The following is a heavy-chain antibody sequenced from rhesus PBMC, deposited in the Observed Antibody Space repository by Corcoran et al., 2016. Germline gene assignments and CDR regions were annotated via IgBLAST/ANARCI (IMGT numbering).Heavy chain of an antibody. Sequence: QVQLQESGPGLVKPSETLSLTCAVSGGSFSGYYWGWVRQPPGRGLEWVGYISGSSCSTDHESSPKSRTPISTDTSKHQFALKLNSVTAAATAVYYCARDRGNYVRFDVWGPGVLVTVSS. CDR1: GGSFSGYY. CDR3: ARDRGNYVRFDV. CDR2: ISGSSCST. V-gene: IGHV4-165*01. J-gene: IGHJ5-1*01. D-gene: IGHD1-44*01.